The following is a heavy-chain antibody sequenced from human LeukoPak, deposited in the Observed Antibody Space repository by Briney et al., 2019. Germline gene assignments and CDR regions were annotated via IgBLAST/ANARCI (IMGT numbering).Heavy chain of an antibody. Sequence: ASVKVSCRASGYXFTGYYMHWVRQAPGQGLEWMGWINPNSGGTNYAQKFQGRDTMTRDTSISTAYMELSRLRSDDTAVYYCARVTMVRGAYPSTWGQGTLVTVSS. CDR1: GYXFTGYY. V-gene: IGHV1-2*02. CDR3: ARVTMVRGAYPST. J-gene: IGHJ5*02. D-gene: IGHD3-10*01. CDR2: INPNSGGT.